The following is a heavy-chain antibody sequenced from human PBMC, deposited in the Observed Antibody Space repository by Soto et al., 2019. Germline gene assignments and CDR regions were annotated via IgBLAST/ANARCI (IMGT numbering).Heavy chain of an antibody. CDR1: GYTFTSYG. J-gene: IGHJ6*02. CDR3: ARDRVVVPAASCYYYGMDV. V-gene: IGHV1-18*01. Sequence: GASVKVYCKASGYTFTSYGISWVRQAPGQVLEWMGWISAYNGNTNYAQKLQGRVTMTTDTSTSTAYMELRSLRSGDTAVYYCARDRVVVPAASCYYYGMDVWGQGTTVTAP. CDR2: ISAYNGNT. D-gene: IGHD2-2*01.